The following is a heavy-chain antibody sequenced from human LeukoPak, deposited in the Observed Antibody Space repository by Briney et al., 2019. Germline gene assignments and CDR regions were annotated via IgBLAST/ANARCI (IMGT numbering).Heavy chain of an antibody. D-gene: IGHD5-18*01. Sequence: GGSLRLSCAASGFTFSDYDIHWARQAPGEGLEWLAYVSKDGGAEYYADSVKGRFTASRDNSRNTAYLEMNSLRPEDTALYYCARDLVDTAMVTSYYYGMDVWGQGTTVTVSS. CDR2: VSKDGGAE. V-gene: IGHV3-30-3*01. CDR1: GFTFSDYD. CDR3: ARDLVDTAMVTSYYYGMDV. J-gene: IGHJ6*02.